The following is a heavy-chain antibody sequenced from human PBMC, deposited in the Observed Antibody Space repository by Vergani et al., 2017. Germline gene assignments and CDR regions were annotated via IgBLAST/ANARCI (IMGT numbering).Heavy chain of an antibody. V-gene: IGHV4-38-2*01. CDR2: IYRTGRT. CDR1: GVSIDNGYY. J-gene: IGHJ4*02. D-gene: IGHD3-9*01. Sequence: QVQLQESGPGLVKPSETLSLTCAVSGVSIDNGYYWDWIRQPPGKGLEWIGSIYRTGRTHFNPSLKSRVTISVDTSNTHFSLRLNSLTAADTAVYYCARRSGIVYDIFSGTQYFFDFWGQGTLVTVSS. CDR3: ARRSGIVYDIFSGTQYFFDF.